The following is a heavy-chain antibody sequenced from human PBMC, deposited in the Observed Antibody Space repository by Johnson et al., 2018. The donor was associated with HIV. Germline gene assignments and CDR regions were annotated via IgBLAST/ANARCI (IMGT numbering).Heavy chain of an antibody. CDR2: ISYDGSNK. CDR1: GFTFSSYA. V-gene: IGHV3-30*04. Sequence: QLVESGGGVVQPGRSLRLSCAASGFTFSSYAMHWVRQAPGKGLELVAVISYDGSNKYYADSVKGRFTISRDNSKNTLYLQMNSLRAEDTAVYYCAKNQEVSREDAFDIWGQGTMVTVSS. D-gene: IGHD3-3*02. CDR3: AKNQEVSREDAFDI. J-gene: IGHJ3*02.